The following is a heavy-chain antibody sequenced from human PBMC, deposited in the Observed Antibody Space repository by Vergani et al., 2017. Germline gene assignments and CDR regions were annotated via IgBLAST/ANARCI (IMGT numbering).Heavy chain of an antibody. CDR1: GGSFSGYY. J-gene: IGHJ6*03. Sequence: QVQLQQWGAGLLTPSETLYLTCAVYGGSFSGYYWSWIRPPPGKGLEWIGEINHSGSTNYNPSLKSRVTISVDTSKDQFSLKLSSVTAADTAVYYCARGIVVVPAAMRWGYYYYMDVWGKGTTVTVSS. V-gene: IGHV4-34*01. CDR2: INHSGST. D-gene: IGHD2-2*01. CDR3: ARGIVVVPAAMRWGYYYYMDV.